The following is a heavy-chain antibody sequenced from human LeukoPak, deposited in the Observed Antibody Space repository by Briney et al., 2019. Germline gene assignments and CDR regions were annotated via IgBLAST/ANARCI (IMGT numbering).Heavy chain of an antibody. CDR3: ARDICSSTSCYQGRFDY. D-gene: IGHD2-2*01. CDR1: GFTFSSYA. J-gene: IGHJ4*02. V-gene: IGHV3-30-3*01. Sequence: GGSLRLSCAASGFTFSSYAMHWVRQAPGKGLEWVAVISYDGTNKYYADSVKGRFTISRDNSENTLYLQMNSLRAEDTAFYYCARDICSSTSCYQGRFDYWGQGTPVTVSS. CDR2: ISYDGTNK.